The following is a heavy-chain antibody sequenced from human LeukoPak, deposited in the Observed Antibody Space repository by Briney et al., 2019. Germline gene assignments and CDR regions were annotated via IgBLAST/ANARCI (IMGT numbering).Heavy chain of an antibody. CDR2: IYHSGST. CDR3: ARRSVVRPYYYYYMDV. D-gene: IGHD2-2*01. V-gene: IGHV4-38-2*02. CDR1: GYSISSGYY. J-gene: IGHJ6*03. Sequence: SETLSLTCTVSGYSISSGYYWGWIRQPPGKGLEWIGSIYHSGSTYYNPSLKSRVTISVDTSKNQFSLKLSSVTAADTAVYYCARRSVVRPYYYYYMDVWGKGTTVTISS.